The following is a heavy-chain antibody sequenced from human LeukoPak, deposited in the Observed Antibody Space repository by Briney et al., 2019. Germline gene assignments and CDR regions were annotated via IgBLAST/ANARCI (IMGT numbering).Heavy chain of an antibody. Sequence: PGRSLRLSCAASGFTFSSYAMHWVRQAPGKGLEWVAVISYDGSNKYCADSVKGRFTISRDNSKNTLYLQMNSLRAEDTAVYYCARDLTGTTNYWGQGTLVTVSS. CDR1: GFTFSSYA. CDR3: ARDLTGTTNY. CDR2: ISYDGSNK. D-gene: IGHD1-7*01. J-gene: IGHJ4*02. V-gene: IGHV3-30-3*01.